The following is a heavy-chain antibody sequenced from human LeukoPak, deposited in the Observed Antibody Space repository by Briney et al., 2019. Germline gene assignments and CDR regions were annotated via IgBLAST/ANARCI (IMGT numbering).Heavy chain of an antibody. CDR2: ISSSGSTI. J-gene: IGHJ4*02. Sequence: GGSLRLSCAASGFTFSSCEMNWVRQAPGKGLEWVSYISSSGSTIYYADSVKGRFTISRDNAKNSLYLQMNSLRAEDTALYYCARAPSSSNLLVFDFWGQGTLVTVSS. D-gene: IGHD6-13*01. V-gene: IGHV3-48*03. CDR3: ARAPSSSNLLVFDF. CDR1: GFTFSSCE.